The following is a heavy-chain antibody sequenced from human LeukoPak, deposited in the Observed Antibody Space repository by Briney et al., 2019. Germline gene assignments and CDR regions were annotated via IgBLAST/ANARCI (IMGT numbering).Heavy chain of an antibody. D-gene: IGHD2-8*02. J-gene: IGHJ4*02. CDR1: GFTLSSYA. V-gene: IGHV3-23*01. CDR3: AKVFPNPPRTPRGVYDY. CDR2: ISGSGGST. Sequence: GGSLRLSCAASGFTLSSYAMSWVRQAPGKGLEWVSAISGSGGSTYYADSVKGRFTISRDNSKNTLYLQMNSLRAEDTAVYYCAKVFPNPPRTPRGVYDYWGQGTLVTVSS.